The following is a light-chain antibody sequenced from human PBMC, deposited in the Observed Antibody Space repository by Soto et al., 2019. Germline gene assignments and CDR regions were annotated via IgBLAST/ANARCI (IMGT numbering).Light chain of an antibody. CDR1: QSVSSY. Sequence: EIVLTQSPATLSLSPGERATLSCRASQSVSSYLALYQQKPGQAPRLLIYDASNRATGIPARFSGSGSVTDFTLTIGSLEPEDFAVYDCKQRSEWPPFTVGPGTKVDIK. CDR3: KQRSEWPPFT. CDR2: DAS. J-gene: IGKJ3*01. V-gene: IGKV3-11*01.